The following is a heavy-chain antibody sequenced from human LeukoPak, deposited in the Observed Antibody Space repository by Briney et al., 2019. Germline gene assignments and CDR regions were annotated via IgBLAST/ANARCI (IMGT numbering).Heavy chain of an antibody. J-gene: IGHJ4*02. Sequence: GGSLRLSCAASGFTVSSNYMSWVRQAPGKGLEWVSSIYSGGSTYYADSVKGRFTISRDNSKNTVDLQMNSLRAEDTAVYYCARVRLDRSERYLDAFENWGQGTLVTVSS. V-gene: IGHV3-53*01. CDR1: GFTVSSNY. CDR2: IYSGGST. CDR3: ARVRLDRSERYLDAFEN. D-gene: IGHD3-3*01.